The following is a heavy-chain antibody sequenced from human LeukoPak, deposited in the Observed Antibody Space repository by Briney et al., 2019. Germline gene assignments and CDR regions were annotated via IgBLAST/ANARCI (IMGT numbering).Heavy chain of an antibody. CDR2: IYYSGST. CDR1: GYSISSGYY. V-gene: IGHV4-61*01. D-gene: IGHD1-26*01. Sequence: SETLSLTCAVSGYSISSGYYWGWIRQPPGKGLEWIGYIYYSGSTNYNPSLKSRVTISVDTSKNQFSLKLSSVTAADTAVYYCAREISGGGSYYDYWGQGTLVTVSS. J-gene: IGHJ4*02. CDR3: AREISGGGSYYDY.